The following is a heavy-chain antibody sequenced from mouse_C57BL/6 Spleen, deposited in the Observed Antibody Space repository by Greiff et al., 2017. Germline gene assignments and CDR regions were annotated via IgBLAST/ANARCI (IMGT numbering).Heavy chain of an antibody. CDR3: ARDIRSYVYFEV. J-gene: IGHJ1*03. D-gene: IGHD1-1*01. Sequence: QVQLQQSGPELVKPGASVKISCKASGYAFSSSWMNWVKQRPGKGLEWIGRIYPGDGDTNYNGKFKGKATLTADKSSSTAYMQLSSLTSEDSAVYFCARDIRSYVYFEVWGTGTTVTVSS. CDR1: GYAFSSSW. CDR2: IYPGDGDT. V-gene: IGHV1-82*01.